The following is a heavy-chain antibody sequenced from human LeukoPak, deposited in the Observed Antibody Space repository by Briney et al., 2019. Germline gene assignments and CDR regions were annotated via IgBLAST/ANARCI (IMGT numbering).Heavy chain of an antibody. V-gene: IGHV3-33*01. D-gene: IGHD1-14*01. J-gene: IGHJ4*02. Sequence: GRALRLSCAASGFTFSSYGMHWVRQAPGKGLEGVAVIWYDGSNKYYAVSVKGRFTISRENDKNTLYLQVNSLRAEDTDVYYCARDRIRGDYWGQGTLVTVSS. CDR3: ARDRIRGDY. CDR2: IWYDGSNK. CDR1: GFTFSSYG.